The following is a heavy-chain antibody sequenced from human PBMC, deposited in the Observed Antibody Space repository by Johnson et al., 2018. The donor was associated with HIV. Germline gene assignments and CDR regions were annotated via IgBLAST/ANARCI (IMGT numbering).Heavy chain of an antibody. D-gene: IGHD5-18*01. Sequence: VQLVESGGGLVQPGGSLRLSCAASGFTVSSNYMSWVRQAPGKGLEWVSVLYSGGSTYYADSVKGRFTISRDNSKSTLYLQMNSLRAEDTAVYYCARAYTYGAFDIWGQGTMVTVSS. J-gene: IGHJ3*02. CDR2: LYSGGST. V-gene: IGHV3-66*01. CDR1: GFTVSSNY. CDR3: ARAYTYGAFDI.